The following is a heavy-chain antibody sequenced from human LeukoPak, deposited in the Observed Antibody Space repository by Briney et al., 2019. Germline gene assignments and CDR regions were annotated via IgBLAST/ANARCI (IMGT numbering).Heavy chain of an antibody. CDR1: GFIFSSYA. D-gene: IGHD5-24*01. V-gene: IGHV3-15*01. Sequence: GRSPRLSCAASGFIFSSYAMHWVRQAPGKGLEWVGRIKSKTDGGTTDYAAPVKGRFTISRDDSKNTLYLQMNSLKTEDTAVCYCTTDRKGHRDGWSYFDYWGQGTLVTVSS. CDR2: IKSKTDGGTT. CDR3: TTDRKGHRDGWSYFDY. J-gene: IGHJ4*02.